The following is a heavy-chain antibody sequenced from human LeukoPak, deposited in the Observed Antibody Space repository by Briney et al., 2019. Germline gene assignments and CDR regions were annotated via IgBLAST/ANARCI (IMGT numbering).Heavy chain of an antibody. CDR2: MNPNSGNT. J-gene: IGHJ5*02. CDR1: GYTFTSYD. Sequence: GASVKVSCKASGYTFTSYDINWVRQATGQGLEWMGWMNPNSGNTGYAQKFQGRVTMTRNTSISTAYMELSSVTAAGTAVYYCARRWVRGMIVSNWFDPWGQGTLVTVSS. D-gene: IGHD3-22*01. V-gene: IGHV1-8*01. CDR3: ARRWVRGMIVSNWFDP.